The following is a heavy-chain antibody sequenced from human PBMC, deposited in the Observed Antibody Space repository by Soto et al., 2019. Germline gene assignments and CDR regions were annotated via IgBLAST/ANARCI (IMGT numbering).Heavy chain of an antibody. CDR2: IWYDGSNK. V-gene: IGHV3-33*01. J-gene: IGHJ5*02. CDR1: GLTLSSYG. Sequence: QVQLVESGGGVVQPGRSLRLSCAASGLTLSSYGMHWVRQAPGKGLEWVAVIWYDGSNKYYADSVKGRFTISRDNSKNTLYLQMNSLRAEDTAVYYCARKAGNWFDPWGQGTLVTVSS. D-gene: IGHD6-19*01. CDR3: ARKAGNWFDP.